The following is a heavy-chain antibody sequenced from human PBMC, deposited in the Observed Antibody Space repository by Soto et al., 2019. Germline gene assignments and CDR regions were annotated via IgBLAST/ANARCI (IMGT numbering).Heavy chain of an antibody. Sequence: SETLSLTCTVSGGSISSYYWSWIRQPPGKGLEWIGYIYYSGSTNYNPSLKSRVTISVDTSKNQFSLKLSSVTAADTAVYYCARGKQLANWGQGTLVTVS. CDR2: IYYSGST. D-gene: IGHD6-13*01. J-gene: IGHJ4*02. CDR3: ARGKQLAN. CDR1: GGSISSYY. V-gene: IGHV4-59*01.